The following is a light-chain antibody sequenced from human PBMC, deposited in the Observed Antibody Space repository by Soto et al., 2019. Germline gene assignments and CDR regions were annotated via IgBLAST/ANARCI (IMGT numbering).Light chain of an antibody. CDR1: HSVSSSY. V-gene: IGKV3-20*01. Sequence: EIVLTQSPGTLSLSPGERATLSCRASHSVSSSYLAWYQQKPGQAPRLLIYGASSRATGIPDRFSGSGSGTHFKLTISRLEPEEFAVYYCQQYGSSPPYTVGQGTKLEIK. CDR2: GAS. J-gene: IGKJ2*01. CDR3: QQYGSSPPYT.